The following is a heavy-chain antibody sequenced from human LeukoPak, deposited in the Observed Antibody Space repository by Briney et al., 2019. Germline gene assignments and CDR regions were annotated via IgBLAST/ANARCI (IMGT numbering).Heavy chain of an antibody. D-gene: IGHD3-3*01. CDR1: GFTFSSYA. Sequence: PGGSLRLSCAASGFTFSSYAMHWVRQAPGKGLEWVAVISYDGSNKYYADSVKGRFTISRDNSKNTLYLQMNSLRAEDTAVYYCAKDRGSSHYYDFWSGEGDYFDYWGQGTLVTVSS. V-gene: IGHV3-30*04. J-gene: IGHJ4*02. CDR3: AKDRGSSHYYDFWSGEGDYFDY. CDR2: ISYDGSNK.